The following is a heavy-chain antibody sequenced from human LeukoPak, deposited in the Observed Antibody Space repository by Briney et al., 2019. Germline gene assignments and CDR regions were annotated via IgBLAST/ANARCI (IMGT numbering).Heavy chain of an antibody. Sequence: GGSLRLSCAASGFTFGNFVMSWVRQAPGKALEWVSAITSGGGTTYYAGSVKGRFTISRDNSKNTLYLQMNSLRAEDTAVYYCARDPPRAAWVFDYWGQGTLVSVSS. CDR3: ARDPPRAAWVFDY. CDR2: ITSGGGTT. D-gene: IGHD6-25*01. J-gene: IGHJ4*02. CDR1: GFTFGNFV. V-gene: IGHV3-23*01.